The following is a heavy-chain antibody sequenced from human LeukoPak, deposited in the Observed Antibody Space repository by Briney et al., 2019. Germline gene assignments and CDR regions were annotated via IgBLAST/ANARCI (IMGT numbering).Heavy chain of an antibody. V-gene: IGHV3-53*05. J-gene: IGHJ6*03. Sequence: GGSLRLSCAASGFTVSSNYMSWVHQAPGKGLEWVSVIYSGGSTYYADSVKGRFTISRDNSKNTLYLQMNSLKGDDTAVYYCAKDSAFYYIDVWGKGTTVIISS. CDR3: AKDSAFYYIDV. CDR2: IYSGGST. CDR1: GFTVSSNY. D-gene: IGHD3-10*01.